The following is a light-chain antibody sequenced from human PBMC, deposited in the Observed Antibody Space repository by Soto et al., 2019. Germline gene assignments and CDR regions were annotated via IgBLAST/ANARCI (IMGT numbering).Light chain of an antibody. V-gene: IGLV4-69*01. CDR1: SGHSNYA. CDR2: LNSDGSH. CDR3: QPGGSGIVV. Sequence: QTVVTQSPSASASLGASVKLTCTLSSGHSNYAIAWHQQQSEKGPRYLMKLNSDGSHSKGDGIPDRFSGSSSGAERYLTISSLQSEDEADYYCQPGGSGIVVFGGGTKLTVL. J-gene: IGLJ2*01.